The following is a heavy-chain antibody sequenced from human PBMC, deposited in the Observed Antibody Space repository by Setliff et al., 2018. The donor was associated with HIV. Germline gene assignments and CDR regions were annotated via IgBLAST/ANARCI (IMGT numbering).Heavy chain of an antibody. CDR3: TTDNYINSEFAY. Sequence: PGGSLRLSCAASGFIFSDAWMSWVRQAPGKGLEWVGRIKSKTSGGTTAYTAPVKGRFSISRDDSKHTLYLMMNRLKTEDTAVYYCTTDNYINSEFAYWGQGTLVTVSS. J-gene: IGHJ4*02. CDR2: IKSKTSGGTT. D-gene: IGHD4-4*01. V-gene: IGHV3-15*01. CDR1: GFIFSDAW.